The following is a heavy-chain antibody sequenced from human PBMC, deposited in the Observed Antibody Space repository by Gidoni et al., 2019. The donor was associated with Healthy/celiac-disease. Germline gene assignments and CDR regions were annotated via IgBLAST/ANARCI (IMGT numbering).Heavy chain of an antibody. CDR2: IVVGSVNT. Sequence: QMQLVQSGSEVKKPGTSVKVSCKASGFTFTSSAMQWVRQARGQRLAGIGWIVVGSVNTNYAQKFQERVTITRDMSTSTAYMELSSLRSEDTAVYYCAAGIHDPGYYYYMDVWGKGTTVTVSS. V-gene: IGHV1-58*02. CDR1: GFTFTSSA. D-gene: IGHD5-18*01. CDR3: AAGIHDPGYYYYMDV. J-gene: IGHJ6*03.